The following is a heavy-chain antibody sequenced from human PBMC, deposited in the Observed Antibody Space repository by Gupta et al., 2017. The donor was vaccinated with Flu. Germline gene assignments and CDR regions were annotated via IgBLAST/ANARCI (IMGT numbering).Heavy chain of an antibody. CDR1: GFTFSTYW. V-gene: IGHV3-7*01. J-gene: IGHJ4*01. CDR2: MKQDGTEK. CDR3: AREGEFDY. D-gene: IGHD3-16*01. Sequence: EVQLVESGRGLVQPGGSLRLSCAASGFTFSTYWMSWVRQAPGKGLEWVANMKQDGTEKYYVDSVKGRFTISRDNAKNSVYLQMNSLRAEDTAVYYCAREGEFDYWGHGTPVTVSS.